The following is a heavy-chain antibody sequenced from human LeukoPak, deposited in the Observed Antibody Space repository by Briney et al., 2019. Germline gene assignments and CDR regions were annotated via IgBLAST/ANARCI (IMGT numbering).Heavy chain of an antibody. CDR1: GGTFSGYA. CDR2: IIPIFGTA. D-gene: IGHD6-13*01. V-gene: IGHV1-69*13. Sequence: ASVEVSCKASGGTFSGYAISWVRQAPGQGLEWMGGIIPIFGTANYAQKFQGRVTITADESTSTAYMELSSLRSEDTAVYYCATRNTYSSSWYGWGQGTLVTVSS. J-gene: IGHJ4*02. CDR3: ATRNTYSSSWYG.